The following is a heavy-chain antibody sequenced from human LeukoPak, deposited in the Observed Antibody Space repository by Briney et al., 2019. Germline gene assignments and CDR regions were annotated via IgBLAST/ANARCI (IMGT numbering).Heavy chain of an antibody. CDR2: INHSGST. CDR1: GGSFSGYY. J-gene: IGHJ6*03. CDR3: ARVSYYDSSGPRVYYYYYMDV. Sequence: SETLSLTCAVYGGSFSGYYWSWIRQPPGKGLEWIGEINHSGSTNYNPSLKSRVTISVDTSKNQFSLKLSFVTAADTAVYYCARVSYYDSSGPRVYYYYYMDVWGKGTTVTVSS. V-gene: IGHV4-34*01. D-gene: IGHD3-22*01.